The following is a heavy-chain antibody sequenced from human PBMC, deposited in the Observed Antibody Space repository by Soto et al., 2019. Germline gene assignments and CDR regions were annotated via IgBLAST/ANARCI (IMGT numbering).Heavy chain of an antibody. CDR2: IYYSGRT. CDR3: ARVLDCSGGSCYFSVDY. D-gene: IGHD2-15*01. J-gene: IGHJ4*02. V-gene: IGHV4-30-4*01. Sequence: QVQLQESGPGLVKPSQTLSLTCTVSGGSISSGDYYWSWIRQPPGKGREWIGYIYYSGRTYSNPSLSSRVTISEDTSKNKSSLKLRAVTAAATAVYYSARVLDCSGGSCYFSVDYWGQGTLVTVSS. CDR1: GGSISSGDYY.